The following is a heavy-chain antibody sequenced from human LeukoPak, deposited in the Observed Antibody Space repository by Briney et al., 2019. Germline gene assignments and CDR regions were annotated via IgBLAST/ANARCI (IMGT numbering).Heavy chain of an antibody. V-gene: IGHV4-34*01. D-gene: IGHD3-22*01. CDR2: INHSGIT. CDR1: GGSFSGYY. J-gene: IGHJ3*02. CDR3: ALLITIIGVSAFDI. Sequence: PSETLSLTCAVYGGSFSGYYWSWIRQPPGKGLEWIGEINHSGITNYNPSLKSRVTISVDTSKNQFSLKLSSVTAADTAVYYCALLITIIGVSAFDIWGQGIMVTVSS.